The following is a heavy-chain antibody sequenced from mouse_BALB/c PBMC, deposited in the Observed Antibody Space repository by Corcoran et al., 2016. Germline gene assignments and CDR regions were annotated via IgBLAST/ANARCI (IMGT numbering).Heavy chain of an antibody. J-gene: IGHJ2*01. D-gene: IGHD1-1*01. Sequence: QVQLQQSGAELARPGASVKLSCKASGYTFTDYYINWVKQRTGQGREWIGEIYPGSGNTYYNEKFKGKATLTADKSSSTAYMQLSSLTSEDSAVYFCVTTVVDYWGQGTTLTVSS. V-gene: IGHV1-77*01. CDR1: GYTFTDYY. CDR3: VTTVVDY. CDR2: IYPGSGNT.